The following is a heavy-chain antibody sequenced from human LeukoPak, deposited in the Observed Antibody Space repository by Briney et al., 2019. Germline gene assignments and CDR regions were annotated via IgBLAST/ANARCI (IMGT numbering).Heavy chain of an antibody. D-gene: IGHD5-12*01. Sequence: SETLSLTCAVSGGSISGYYWIWIRQPPGKGPEWIGYIYYSGITNYNPSLKSRVTISVDTSKNQFSLELSSVTAADTAVYYCARHLYSGYDRVFDYWGQGTLVTVSS. CDR3: ARHLYSGYDRVFDY. J-gene: IGHJ4*02. CDR2: IYYSGIT. CDR1: GGSISGYY. V-gene: IGHV4-59*08.